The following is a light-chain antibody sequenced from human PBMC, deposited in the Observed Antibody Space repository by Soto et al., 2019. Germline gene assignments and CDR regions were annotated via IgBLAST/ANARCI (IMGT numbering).Light chain of an antibody. CDR2: GVT. Sequence: QSALTQPASVSGSPGQSITISCTGTSSDVGGHNYVSWYQQHPGKAPKLMIYGVTNRPSGVSSRFSGSRSGNTASLTISGLQAEDEAEYFCNSYTSSSTFVFGTGTKLTVL. V-gene: IGLV2-14*01. CDR1: SSDVGGHNY. J-gene: IGLJ1*01. CDR3: NSYTSSSTFV.